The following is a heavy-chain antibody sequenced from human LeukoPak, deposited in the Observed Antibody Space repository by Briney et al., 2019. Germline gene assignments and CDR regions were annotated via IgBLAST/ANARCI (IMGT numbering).Heavy chain of an antibody. CDR1: GYTFTGYY. CDR2: INPNSGGT. Sequence: ASVNVSCKASGYTFTGYYMHWVRQAPGQGLEWMGWINPNSGGTNYAQKFQGRVTMTRDTSISTAYMELSRLRSDDTAVYYCARGKHIVVVTGYFDLWGRGTLVTVSS. D-gene: IGHD2-21*02. V-gene: IGHV1-2*02. J-gene: IGHJ2*01. CDR3: ARGKHIVVVTGYFDL.